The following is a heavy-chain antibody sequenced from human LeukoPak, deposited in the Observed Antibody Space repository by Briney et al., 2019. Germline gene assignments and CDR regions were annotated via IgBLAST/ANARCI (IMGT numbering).Heavy chain of an antibody. J-gene: IGHJ4*02. D-gene: IGHD3-22*01. Sequence: GGSLRLSCAASVFTFSSYSMNWVRQAPGQGLEWVSSISSSSSYIYYADSVKGRFTISRDNAKNSLYLQMNSLRAEDTAVYYCARDLIDSSCYYCDYWGQGTLVTVSS. CDR1: VFTFSSYS. CDR2: ISSSSSYI. V-gene: IGHV3-21*01. CDR3: ARDLIDSSCYYCDY.